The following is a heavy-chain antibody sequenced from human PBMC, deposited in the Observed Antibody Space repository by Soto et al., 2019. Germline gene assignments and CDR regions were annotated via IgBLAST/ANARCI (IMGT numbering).Heavy chain of an antibody. D-gene: IGHD6-6*01. CDR1: GYAFSDHG. V-gene: IGHV1-18*04. CDR2: ISAYNGNT. CDR3: ARDHRYSSSFFDS. J-gene: IGHJ4*02. Sequence: QVRLVLSGDELKKPGASMNVSCKASGYAFSDHGISWVRQDPGQGLEWIGWISAYNGNTNYAQKFQGRVTVTTDASTAKAYMEGRSLTSDDTSVYYCARDHRYSSSFFDSLSQGTLITVSS.